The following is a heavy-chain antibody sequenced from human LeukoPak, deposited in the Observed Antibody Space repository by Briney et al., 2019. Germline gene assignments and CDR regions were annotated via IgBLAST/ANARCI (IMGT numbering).Heavy chain of an antibody. V-gene: IGHV3-23*01. CDR1: GFTFSSYA. D-gene: IGHD1-26*01. CDR2: ISGSGGTT. J-gene: IGHJ5*02. Sequence: GGSLRLSRAASGFTFSSYAMSWVRQAPGKGLDWVSAISGSGGTTYYADSVKGRLTISRDNSKHTVYLEMNSLRAEDTAVYYCAKFRDSGSPRGGFDPWGQGTLVTVSS. CDR3: AKFRDSGSPRGGFDP.